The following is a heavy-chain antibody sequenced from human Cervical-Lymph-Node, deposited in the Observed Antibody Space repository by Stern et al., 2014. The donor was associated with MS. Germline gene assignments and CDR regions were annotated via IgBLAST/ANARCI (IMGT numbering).Heavy chain of an antibody. D-gene: IGHD3-16*01. CDR2: ISYDGSNK. Sequence: QVQLVESGGGVVQPGRSLRLSCAASGFTFSTYDMHWVRQAPGKGLEWVAVISYDGSNKYYADSVKGRFTISRDNSKNTLYLQMNSLRAEDTAVYYCAKGPVWNWYFDLWGRGTLVTVSS. CDR3: AKGPVWNWYFDL. CDR1: GFTFSTYD. J-gene: IGHJ2*01. V-gene: IGHV3-30*18.